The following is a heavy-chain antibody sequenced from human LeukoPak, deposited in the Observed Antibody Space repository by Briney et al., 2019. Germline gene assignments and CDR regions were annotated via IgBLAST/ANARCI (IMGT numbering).Heavy chain of an antibody. CDR3: ARGGAIGLRYYYGMDV. CDR1: GGPISSGGYS. Sequence: PSETLSLNCAVSGGPISSGGYSWSWLRQPPGKGLAWIGYIYHSGSTYYNPSLKSRVTISVDRSKNQFSLKLSSVTAADTAVYYCARGGAIGLRYYYGMDVWGQGTTVTVSS. V-gene: IGHV4-30-2*01. D-gene: IGHD2-21*01. J-gene: IGHJ6*02. CDR2: IYHSGST.